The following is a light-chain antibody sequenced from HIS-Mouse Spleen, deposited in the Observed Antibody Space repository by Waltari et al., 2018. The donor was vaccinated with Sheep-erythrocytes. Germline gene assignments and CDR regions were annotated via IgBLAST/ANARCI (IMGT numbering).Light chain of an antibody. V-gene: IGLV2-23*01. CDR2: EGS. Sequence: QSALTQPASVSGSPGQSITISCTGTSSDVVRYNLVSWYQQHTGKAPKLMIYEGSKRPSGVSNRFSGSKSGNTASLTISGLQAEDEADYYCCSYAGSSTPWVFGGGTKLTVL. CDR3: CSYAGSSTPWV. CDR1: SSDVVRYNL. J-gene: IGLJ3*02.